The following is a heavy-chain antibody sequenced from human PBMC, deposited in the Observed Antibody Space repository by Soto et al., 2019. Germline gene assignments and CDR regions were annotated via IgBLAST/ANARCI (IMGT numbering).Heavy chain of an antibody. D-gene: IGHD3-10*01. Sequence: QVQLEQSGAEVKKPGASVKVSCKTSGYTFTSYTLHWVRQAPGQGLEWMGWINAGNGREKYSQRFQDRVSLSTDKSPPTAYMDLRSLRPEATAIYFCARGGGWVGEASFDSWGQGTLVTVSS. V-gene: IGHV1-3*01. CDR3: ARGGGWVGEASFDS. J-gene: IGHJ4*02. CDR2: INAGNGRE. CDR1: GYTFTSYT.